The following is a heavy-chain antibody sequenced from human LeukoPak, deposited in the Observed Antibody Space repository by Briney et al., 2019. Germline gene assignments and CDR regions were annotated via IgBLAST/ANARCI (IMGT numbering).Heavy chain of an antibody. CDR3: ARGELYYGSGSYYKGGNWFDP. CDR1: GGTFSSYA. Sequence: ASVKVSCKASGGTFSSYAISWVRQAPGQGLEWMGGIIPIFGTANYAQKFQGRVTITADESTSTAYMELSSLRSEDTAVYYCARGELYYGSGSYYKGGNWFDPWGQGTLVTVSS. J-gene: IGHJ5*02. CDR2: IIPIFGTA. D-gene: IGHD3-10*01. V-gene: IGHV1-69*13.